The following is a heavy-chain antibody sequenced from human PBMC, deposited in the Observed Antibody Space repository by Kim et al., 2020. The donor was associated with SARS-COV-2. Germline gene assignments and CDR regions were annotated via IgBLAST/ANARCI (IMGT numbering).Heavy chain of an antibody. CDR3: AKGGGQGSTADPIVDY. V-gene: IGHV3-9*01. Sequence: GGSLRLSCAASGFTFGDYAMHWVRQAPGKGLEWVSGISWNSGSIGYADSVKGRFTISRDNAKNSLYLQMNSLRAEDTALYYCAKGGGQGSTADPIVDYWGQGTLVTVSS. CDR2: ISWNSGSI. D-gene: IGHD2-15*01. J-gene: IGHJ4*02. CDR1: GFTFGDYA.